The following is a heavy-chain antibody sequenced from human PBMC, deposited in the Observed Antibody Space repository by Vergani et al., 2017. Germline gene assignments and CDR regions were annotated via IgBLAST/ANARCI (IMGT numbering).Heavy chain of an antibody. J-gene: IGHJ4*02. CDR3: ARLHRGSFFFDY. CDR1: GYFISSGYY. D-gene: IGHD1-26*01. V-gene: IGHV4-38-2*01. Sequence: QVQLQESGPGLVKPSETLSLTCAVSGYFISSGYYWGWIRQPPGKGLEWIGSIYHSGSTYYNPSLKSRVTISVDTSKNQFSLKLSSVAAADTAVYYCARLHRGSFFFDYWGQGALVTVSS. CDR2: IYHSGST.